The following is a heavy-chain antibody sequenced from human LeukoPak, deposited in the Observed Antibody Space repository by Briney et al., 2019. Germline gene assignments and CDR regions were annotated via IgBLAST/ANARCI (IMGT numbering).Heavy chain of an antibody. Sequence: PSETLSLTCSVSGGSISSYYWNWIRQSPGKGLEWIGYIYYSGCTNYTPSLKSRVTISLDTSKNQFSLKMSSVTAADTAVYFCARGEGSSLYYFYGMDVWGQGTTVIVSS. V-gene: IGHV4-59*01. CDR1: GGSISSYY. D-gene: IGHD6-6*01. J-gene: IGHJ6*02. CDR2: IYYSGCT. CDR3: ARGEGSSLYYFYGMDV.